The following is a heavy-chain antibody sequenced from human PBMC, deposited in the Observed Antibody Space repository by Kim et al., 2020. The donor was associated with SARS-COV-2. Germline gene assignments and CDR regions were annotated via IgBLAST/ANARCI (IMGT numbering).Heavy chain of an antibody. J-gene: IGHJ6*02. D-gene: IGHD2-15*01. CDR3: ARADISYGMDV. Sequence: GGSLRLSCAASGFTFSTYWMYWVRQAPGKGLVCVSRINTDGSSTTYADSVKGRFTISRDNAKNTLYLQMNSLRGEDTAVYYCARADISYGMDVWGQGSTVTVSS. CDR1: GFTFSTYW. V-gene: IGHV3-74*01. CDR2: INTDGSST.